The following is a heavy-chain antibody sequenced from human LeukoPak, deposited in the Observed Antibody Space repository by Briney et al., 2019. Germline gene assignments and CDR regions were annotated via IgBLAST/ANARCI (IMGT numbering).Heavy chain of an antibody. CDR1: GVIFNSYW. D-gene: IGHD6-19*01. Sequence: PGGSLRLSCAASGVIFNSYWMSWVRQAPGKGLEWVANIKQDGSEKYYVDSVKGRFTISRDNAKNSLYLQMNSLRAEDTAVYYCARDYDVGGWYFDYWGQGTLVTVSS. CDR2: IKQDGSEK. V-gene: IGHV3-7*01. CDR3: ARDYDVGGWYFDY. J-gene: IGHJ4*02.